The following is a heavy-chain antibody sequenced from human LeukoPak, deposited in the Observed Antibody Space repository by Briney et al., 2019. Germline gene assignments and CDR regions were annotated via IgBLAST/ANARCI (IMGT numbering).Heavy chain of an antibody. CDR3: ARDRGQTTGAFDI. J-gene: IGHJ3*02. V-gene: IGHV3-30-3*01. Sequence: GGSLRLSCAAAGFTFSSYPMHWVRQAPGKGLEWVAVISYDGSNEYYADSVKGRFTISRDNSKNTLYLQMNSLRVEDTAVYYCARDRGQTTGAFDIWGQGTMVTVSS. CDR1: GFTFSSYP. D-gene: IGHD4-17*01. CDR2: ISYDGSNE.